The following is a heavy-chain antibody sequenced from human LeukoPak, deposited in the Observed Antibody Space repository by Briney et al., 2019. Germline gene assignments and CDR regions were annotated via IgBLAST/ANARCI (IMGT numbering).Heavy chain of an antibody. D-gene: IGHD5-12*01. CDR3: ARLYSGHGDY. CDR1: GFTFSSYE. CDR2: IKQDGSEK. Sequence: GGSLRLSCAASGFTFSSYEMNWVRQAPGKGLEWVANIKQDGSEKYYVDSVKGRFTISRDNAKNSLYLQMNSLRAEDTAVYYCARLYSGHGDYWGQGTLVTVSS. V-gene: IGHV3-7*01. J-gene: IGHJ4*02.